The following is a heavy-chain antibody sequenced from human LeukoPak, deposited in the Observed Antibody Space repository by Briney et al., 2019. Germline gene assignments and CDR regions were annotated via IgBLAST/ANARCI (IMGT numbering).Heavy chain of an antibody. CDR1: GGSITTTNW. V-gene: IGHV4-4*02. J-gene: IGHJ4*02. Sequence: SETLSLTCGVSGGSITTTNWWTWVRQPPGKGLEWIGEVHLDGRTNYNPSLESRLTISVDLSENHISLRLTSVTAADTAVYYAREGGFYRPLDYSGQGTLVTVSS. CDR3: AREGGFYRPLDY. CDR2: VHLDGRT. D-gene: IGHD3-3*01.